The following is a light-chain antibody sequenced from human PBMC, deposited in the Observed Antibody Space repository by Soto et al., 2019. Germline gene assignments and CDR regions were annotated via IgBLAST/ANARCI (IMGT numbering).Light chain of an antibody. J-gene: IGKJ2*01. CDR2: LGS. V-gene: IGKV2-28*01. Sequence: DTVMTQSPLSLPVTPGEPASISCRSSQSLLHSNGYNYMDWYLQKPGQSPHLLIYLGSNRASGVPDRFSGSGSGTDFTLKISRVETEDVGVYYCMQSLHTPYTFGQGTKLELK. CDR1: QSLLHSNGYNY. CDR3: MQSLHTPYT.